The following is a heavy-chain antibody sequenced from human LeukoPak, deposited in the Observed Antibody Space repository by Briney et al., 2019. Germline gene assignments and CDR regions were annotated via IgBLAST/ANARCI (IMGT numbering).Heavy chain of an antibody. CDR3: ARDLDGDYASY. CDR2: ISNSSTYI. Sequence: GGSLRLSCAASGFTFSSYSMNWARQAPGKGLEWVSSISNSSTYIYYADSVKGRFTISRDNAKNSLYLQMNSLRAEDTAVYYCARDLDGDYASYWGQGTLVTVSS. CDR1: GFTFSSYS. D-gene: IGHD4-17*01. J-gene: IGHJ4*02. V-gene: IGHV3-21*01.